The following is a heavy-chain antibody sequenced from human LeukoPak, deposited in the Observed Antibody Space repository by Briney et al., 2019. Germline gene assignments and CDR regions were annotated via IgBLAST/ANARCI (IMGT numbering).Heavy chain of an antibody. V-gene: IGHV1-8*03. CDR2: MNPNSGNT. CDR1: GYTFTSYD. Sequence: ASVKVSCKASGYTFTSYDINWVRQATGQGLEWMGWMNPNSGNTGYAQKFQGRVTITRNTSISTAYMELSSVTAADTAVYYCARGGVSRAVAGTRWGRGTLVTVSS. D-gene: IGHD6-19*01. J-gene: IGHJ4*02. CDR3: ARGGVSRAVAGTR.